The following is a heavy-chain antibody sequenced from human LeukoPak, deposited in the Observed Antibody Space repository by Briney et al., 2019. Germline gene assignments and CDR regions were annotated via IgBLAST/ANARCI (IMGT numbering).Heavy chain of an antibody. V-gene: IGHV4-39*01. J-gene: IGHJ4*02. CDR2: IYYSGSS. Sequence: KPSETLSLTCTVSGGSIRISTYYCGWIREPPGKGLDRLGIIYYSGSSYQNPSLKSQVTISVDMSKHKFSLKLYTETAADNADYYCARHLSSQVFGDLLYNHHFPYWGQGTMVTVSS. CDR3: ARHLSSQVFGDLLYNHHFPY. CDR1: GGSIRISTYY. D-gene: IGHD3-10*01.